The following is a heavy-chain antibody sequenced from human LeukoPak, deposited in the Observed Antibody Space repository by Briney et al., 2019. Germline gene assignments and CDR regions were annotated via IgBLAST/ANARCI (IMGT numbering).Heavy chain of an antibody. CDR3: ARDILTGYYSTTYHYYMDV. Sequence: GGSLRLSCAASGFTFSSYGMHWVRQAPGKGLEWVAFIRYDGSNKYYADSVKGRFTISRDNSKNTLYLQMNSLRAEDTAVYYCARDILTGYYSTTYHYYMDVWGKGTTVTVSS. V-gene: IGHV3-30*02. CDR2: IRYDGSNK. D-gene: IGHD3-9*01. J-gene: IGHJ6*03. CDR1: GFTFSSYG.